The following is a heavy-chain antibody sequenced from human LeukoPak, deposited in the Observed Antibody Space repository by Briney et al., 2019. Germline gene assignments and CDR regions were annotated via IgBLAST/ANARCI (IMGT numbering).Heavy chain of an antibody. CDR1: GFTFSSYS. Sequence: PGGSLRLSCAASGFTFSSYSMNWVRQAPGKGLEWVSSISSSSSYIYYADSVKGRFTISRDNAKNSLYLQMNSLRAEDTAVYYCARAPGYDSWSGYYTPVGYWGQGTLVTVSS. D-gene: IGHD3-3*01. CDR2: ISSSSSYI. J-gene: IGHJ4*02. CDR3: ARAPGYDSWSGYYTPVGY. V-gene: IGHV3-21*01.